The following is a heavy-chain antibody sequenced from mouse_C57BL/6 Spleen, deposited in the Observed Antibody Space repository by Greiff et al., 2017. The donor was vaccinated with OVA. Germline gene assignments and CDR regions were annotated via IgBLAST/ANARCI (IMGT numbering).Heavy chain of an antibody. Sequence: QVQLQQPGAELVKPGASVKMSCKASGYTFTSYWITWVKQRPGQGLEWIGDISPGSGSTNYNEKFKSKATLTVDTSSSAAYMQLSSLTSEDSAVYYCARVYYSEFAYWGQGTLGTVSA. CDR2: ISPGSGST. D-gene: IGHD2-13*01. CDR1: GYTFTSYW. J-gene: IGHJ3*01. CDR3: ARVYYSEFAY. V-gene: IGHV1-55*01.